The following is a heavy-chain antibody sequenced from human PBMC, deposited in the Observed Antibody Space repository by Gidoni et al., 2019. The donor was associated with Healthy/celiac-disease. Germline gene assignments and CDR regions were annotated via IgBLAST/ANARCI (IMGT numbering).Heavy chain of an antibody. CDR2: ISGDGGST. V-gene: IGHV3-43*02. CDR3: AKDGHLDYSLDY. Sequence: EVQLVESGGGVVQPGGSLRLSCAASGFPFDDYAMHWVRQAPGKGLEWVSLISGDGGSTYYADSVKGRFTISRDNSKNSLYLQMNSLRTEDTALYYCAKDGHLDYSLDYWGQGTLVTVSS. J-gene: IGHJ4*02. CDR1: GFPFDDYA. D-gene: IGHD6-13*01.